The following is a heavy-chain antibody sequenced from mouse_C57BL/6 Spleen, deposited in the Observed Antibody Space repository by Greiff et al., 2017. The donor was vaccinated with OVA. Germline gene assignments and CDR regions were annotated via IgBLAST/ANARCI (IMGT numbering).Heavy chain of an antibody. CDR1: GYTLTDHT. Sequence: VQLQQSDAELVKPGVLVKIFCKVFGYTLTDHTIHWMKQRPEQGLEWIGYIYPRDGSTKYNEKFKSKATLTADKSSSTAYMQHNSLTSEDSAVYFCARGDYGNYDAMDYWGQGTSVTVSS. CDR2: IYPRDGST. V-gene: IGHV1-78*01. D-gene: IGHD2-1*01. CDR3: ARGDYGNYDAMDY. J-gene: IGHJ4*01.